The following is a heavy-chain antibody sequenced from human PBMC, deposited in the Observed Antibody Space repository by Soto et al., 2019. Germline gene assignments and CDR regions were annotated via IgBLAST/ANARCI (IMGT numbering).Heavy chain of an antibody. Sequence: EVKLLESGGRLVQPGGSLRLSCAASGFSFNIFAMNWVHQAPGKGLEWVSGISGGGGSTYYADSVKGSFTIPRDNSNNTLYLQMNSLRAEDTAVNYCAKDPTSYDSSAQFDSWGQGTLVTVSS. CDR1: GFSFNIFA. V-gene: IGHV3-23*01. CDR3: AKDPTSYDSSAQFDS. CDR2: ISGGGGST. D-gene: IGHD3-22*01. J-gene: IGHJ4*02.